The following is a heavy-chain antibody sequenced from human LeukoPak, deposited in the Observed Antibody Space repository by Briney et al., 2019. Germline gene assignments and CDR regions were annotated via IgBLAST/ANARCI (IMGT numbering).Heavy chain of an antibody. CDR1: GFTFSSYS. J-gene: IGHJ4*02. CDR3: ARGRGCNYGYSDY. V-gene: IGHV3-48*02. CDR2: ISTSSSNI. D-gene: IGHD5-18*01. Sequence: GGSLRLSCAASGFTFSSYSMTWVRQAPGKGLEWVSYISTSSSNIYYADSVKGRFTISRDNAKNSLFLQMKSLRDEDTAVYYCARGRGCNYGYSDYWGQGTLVTVSS.